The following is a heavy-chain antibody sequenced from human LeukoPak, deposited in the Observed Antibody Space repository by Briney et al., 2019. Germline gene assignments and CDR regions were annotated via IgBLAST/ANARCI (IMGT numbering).Heavy chain of an antibody. J-gene: IGHJ4*02. Sequence: PGGSLRLSCAASGFTFSSYWMSWVRRAPGKGLEWVANIKQDGSEKYYVDSVKGRFTISRDNAKNSLYLQMNSLRAEDTAVYYCARDLTIFGVVTNFDYWGQGTLVTVSS. CDR2: IKQDGSEK. CDR1: GFTFSSYW. D-gene: IGHD3-3*01. CDR3: ARDLTIFGVVTNFDY. V-gene: IGHV3-7*01.